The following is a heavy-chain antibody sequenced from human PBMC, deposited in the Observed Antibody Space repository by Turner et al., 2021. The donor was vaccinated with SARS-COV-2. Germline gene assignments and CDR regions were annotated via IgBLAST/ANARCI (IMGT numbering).Heavy chain of an antibody. Sequence: QVQLQQSGPGLVKPSQILSLTCTVSGPSMRSGVDYWTWVLRHPGKGLQWVGYIYSSGSTYYYPARKSRLTLSADPSKNQFSLNLKTLTAADTAVYYCAGVRGNCCYGGGCYSGGMDVWGQGTPVIVSS. CDR3: AGVRGNCCYGGGCYSGGMDV. CDR1: GPSMRSGVDY. D-gene: IGHD2-15*01. CDR2: IYSSGST. J-gene: IGHJ6*02. V-gene: IGHV4-31*03.